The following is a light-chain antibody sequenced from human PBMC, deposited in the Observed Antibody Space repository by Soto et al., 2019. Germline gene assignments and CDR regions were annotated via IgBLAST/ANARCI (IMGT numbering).Light chain of an antibody. Sequence: EIVLTQSPAPLSLSPGERATLSCRASQSVTTYLAWYQQKPGQAPRLLIYDTSNRATGIPARFSGSGSGTDFTLTISSLESEDSGIYYCQQRYNWLTFGGGTKVEIK. J-gene: IGKJ4*01. CDR3: QQRYNWLT. V-gene: IGKV3-11*01. CDR2: DTS. CDR1: QSVTTY.